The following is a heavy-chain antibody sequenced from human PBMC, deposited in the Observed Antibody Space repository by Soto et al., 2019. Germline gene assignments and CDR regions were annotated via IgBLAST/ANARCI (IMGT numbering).Heavy chain of an antibody. V-gene: IGHV3-7*01. CDR2: IKQDGTGK. D-gene: IGHD6-13*01. CDR1: GFTFTSYW. Sequence: GGSLRLSCAASGFTFTSYWMTWVRQAPGKGLEWVANIKQDGTGKYYVDSVKGRFTISRDNAKSSLYLQMNSLRAEDTAVYYCAREGITAGADYWGQGTQVTVS. J-gene: IGHJ4*02. CDR3: AREGITAGADY.